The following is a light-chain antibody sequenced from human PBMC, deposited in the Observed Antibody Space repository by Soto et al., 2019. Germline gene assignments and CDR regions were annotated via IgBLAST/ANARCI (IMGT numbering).Light chain of an antibody. J-gene: IGLJ2*01. V-gene: IGLV3-1*01. Sequence: SYELTQPPSVSVSPGQTASITCSGAKLGDKYACWYQQKPGQSPVLGIYQVSKRPSGIPERFSGSNSGNTATLTISGTQAMDEADYYCQAWDSSTVVFGGGTQLTVL. CDR1: KLGDKY. CDR2: QVS. CDR3: QAWDSSTVV.